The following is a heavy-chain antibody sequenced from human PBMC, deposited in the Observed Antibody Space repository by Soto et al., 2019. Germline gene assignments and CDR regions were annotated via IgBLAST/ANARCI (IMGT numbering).Heavy chain of an antibody. CDR3: AKEPVH. J-gene: IGHJ4*02. Sequence: EVQLLESGGGLVQPGGSLRLSCATSGFTFSSYALNWVRQAPGKGLEWVSAISSGGGGTYYADSVKGRFTISRDNSKSTLYLQMNSRRAADTAVYYCAKEPVHWGQGTLVIVSS. CDR2: ISSGGGGT. V-gene: IGHV3-23*01. CDR1: GFTFSSYA.